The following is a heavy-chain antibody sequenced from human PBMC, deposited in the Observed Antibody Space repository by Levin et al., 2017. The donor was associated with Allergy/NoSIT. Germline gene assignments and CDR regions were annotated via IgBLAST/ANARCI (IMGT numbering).Heavy chain of an antibody. CDR1: GFTFSKYS. D-gene: IGHD4-17*01. CDR3: ARGDDYGDWDY. V-gene: IGHV3-21*01. Sequence: KPGGSLRLSCAASGFTFSKYSMNWVRQAPGKGLEWVSAVTSSSSYTYYADSVKGRFTISRDNAKNSLSLQMNSLRAEDTAVYYCARGDDYGDWDYWGQGTLVTVSS. CDR2: VTSSSSYT. J-gene: IGHJ4*02.